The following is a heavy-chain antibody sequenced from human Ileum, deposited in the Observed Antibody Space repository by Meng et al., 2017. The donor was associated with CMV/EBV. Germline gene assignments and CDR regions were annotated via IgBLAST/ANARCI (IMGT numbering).Heavy chain of an antibody. D-gene: IGHD2-2*01. V-gene: IGHV3-23*01. CDR2: ISGSGDK. J-gene: IGHJ4*02. CDR3: ARSEYCSSTSCLEVH. Sequence: ASGFTFSSYAMSWVRQAPGKGLEWVSAISGSGDKYYANSVKGRFTISRDNSLNALYLQLNTLRAEDTAVYYCARSEYCSSTSCLEVHWGQGTLVTVSS. CDR1: GFTFSSYA.